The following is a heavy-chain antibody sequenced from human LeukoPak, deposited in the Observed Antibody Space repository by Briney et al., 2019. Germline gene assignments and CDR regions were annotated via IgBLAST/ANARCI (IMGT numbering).Heavy chain of an antibody. J-gene: IGHJ4*01. CDR1: GASVSSSSYF. CDR3: ARHGIFEGAVSTGXYNGFDF. D-gene: IGHD3-9*01. Sequence: SETLSLTCTVSGASVSSSSYFWGWIRQPPGKGLEWLGSMHHSGSTYFSPSLKSRVTTSVDTSTNQFSLRPTSMTAADTAVYYCARHGIFEGAVSTGXYNGFDFWGRGTXVTVSS. V-gene: IGHV4-39*01. CDR2: MHHSGST.